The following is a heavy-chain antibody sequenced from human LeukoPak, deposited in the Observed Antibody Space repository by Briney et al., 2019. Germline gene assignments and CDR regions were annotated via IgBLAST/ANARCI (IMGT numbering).Heavy chain of an antibody. Sequence: GESLKISCKGSGYSFTNYWIGWVRQMPGKGLEWMGIIYPGDSDTRYSPSFQGQVTISADKSISTAYLQWSSLKASDTAMYYCARLPIAAAGTVNWFDPWGQGTLVTVSS. CDR1: GYSFTNYW. D-gene: IGHD6-13*01. CDR3: ARLPIAAAGTVNWFDP. CDR2: IYPGDSDT. V-gene: IGHV5-51*01. J-gene: IGHJ5*02.